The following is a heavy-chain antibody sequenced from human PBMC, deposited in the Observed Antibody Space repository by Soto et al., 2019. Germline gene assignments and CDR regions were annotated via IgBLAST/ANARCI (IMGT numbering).Heavy chain of an antibody. Sequence: PSETLSLTCTVSGGSVSRYYWSWIRQPPGKGLEWIGYIYYSGSTNYNPSLKSRVTISVDTSKNQFSLKLSSVTAADTAVYYCVRDRVDYGDYRLYYYSYMYVWGKGNTVTVSS. V-gene: IGHV4-59*02. CDR1: GGSVSRYY. J-gene: IGHJ6*03. CDR3: VRDRVDYGDYRLYYYSYMYV. D-gene: IGHD4-17*01. CDR2: IYYSGST.